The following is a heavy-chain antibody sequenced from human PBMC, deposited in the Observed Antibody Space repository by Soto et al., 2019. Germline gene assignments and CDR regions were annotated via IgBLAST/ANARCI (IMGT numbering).Heavy chain of an antibody. D-gene: IGHD4-17*01. CDR3: ARMNVDSYQFYYAIDF. Sequence: QVTLKESGPALVKPTETLTLTCTVSGFSLTTGKMGVSWIRQPPGKALEWLAHIFSDNERSYSTSLQGRLTTSKDTSGSKVVLIMTNVDTVETATYYCARMNVDSYQFYYAIDFWGQGTTVTVSS. CDR1: GFSLTTGKMG. J-gene: IGHJ6*02. CDR2: IFSDNER. V-gene: IGHV2-26*01.